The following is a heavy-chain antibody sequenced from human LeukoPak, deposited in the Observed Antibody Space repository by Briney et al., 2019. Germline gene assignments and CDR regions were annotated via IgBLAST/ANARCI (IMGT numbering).Heavy chain of an antibody. CDR2: ISPSGGST. Sequence: ASVKVSCKAFGYTFTSNYMHWVRQAPGQGPEWMGVISPSGGSTSYAQKFQGRVTMTRDTSTSTVYMELSSLRSEDTAVYYCARGSTLRYFDWLLTTPFDYWGQGTLVTVSS. D-gene: IGHD3-9*01. CDR1: GYTFTSNY. J-gene: IGHJ4*02. V-gene: IGHV1-46*01. CDR3: ARGSTLRYFDWLLTTPFDY.